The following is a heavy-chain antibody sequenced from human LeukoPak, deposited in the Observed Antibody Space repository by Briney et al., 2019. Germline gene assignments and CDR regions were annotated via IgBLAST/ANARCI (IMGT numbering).Heavy chain of an antibody. CDR1: GHTFTSYG. Sequence: GASVKVSCKASGHTFTSYGISWVRQAPGQGLEWMGWISAYNGNTNHAQKLQGRVTMTTDTSTSTAYMELRSLRSDDTAVYYCVRDPSYIVVVSSTVTGFDPWGQGTLVTVSS. CDR2: ISAYNGNT. CDR3: VRDPSYIVVVSSTVTGFDP. J-gene: IGHJ5*02. V-gene: IGHV1-18*01. D-gene: IGHD2-2*01.